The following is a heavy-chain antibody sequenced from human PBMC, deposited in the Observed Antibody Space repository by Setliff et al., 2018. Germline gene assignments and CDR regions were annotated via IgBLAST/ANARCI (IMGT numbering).Heavy chain of an antibody. Sequence: SETLSLTCTVSGGSISSYYWSWIRQPPGKGLEWIGYIYYSGSTNYNPSLKSQVTISLDTSRNQVSLKLSSVTAADTAVYYCARDRQYCSSTSCYTSYFYYYAMDIWGQGTTVTVSS. D-gene: IGHD2-2*02. V-gene: IGHV4-59*12. CDR1: GGSISSYY. CDR2: IYYSGST. J-gene: IGHJ6*02. CDR3: ARDRQYCSSTSCYTSYFYYYAMDI.